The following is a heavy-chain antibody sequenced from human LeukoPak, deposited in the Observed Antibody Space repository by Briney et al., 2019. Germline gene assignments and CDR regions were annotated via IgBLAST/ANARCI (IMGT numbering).Heavy chain of an antibody. CDR3: ARDKSGTYTYGMDV. J-gene: IGHJ6*02. V-gene: IGHV3-11*01. Sequence: GGSLRLSCAASGFTFSDYYMSWLRQAPGKGLEWVSYISSSGSTIYYADSVKGRFTISRDNAKNSLYLQMNSLRAEDTAVYYCARDKSGTYTYGMDVWGQGTTVTVSS. CDR1: GFTFSDYY. D-gene: IGHD1-1*01. CDR2: ISSSGSTI.